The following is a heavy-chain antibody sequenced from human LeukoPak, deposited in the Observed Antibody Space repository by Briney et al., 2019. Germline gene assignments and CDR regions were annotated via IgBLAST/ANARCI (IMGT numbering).Heavy chain of an antibody. CDR2: ISSSGSTI. J-gene: IGHJ4*02. V-gene: IGHV3-48*03. Sequence: GGSLRLSCAASGFTFSSYDMNWVRQAPGKGLEWVSYISSSGSTIYYADSVKGRFTISRDNAMNSLYLQMNSLRAEDTAVYYCARGRSLLDYWGEGTLVTVSS. CDR3: ARGRSLLDY. D-gene: IGHD3-10*01. CDR1: GFTFSSYD.